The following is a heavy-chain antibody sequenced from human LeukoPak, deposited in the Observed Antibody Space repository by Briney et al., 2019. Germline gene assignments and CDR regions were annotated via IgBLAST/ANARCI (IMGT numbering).Heavy chain of an antibody. CDR1: GYTLTELA. CDR3: ARDIDCSSTSCLPESY. J-gene: IGHJ4*02. CDR2: FDPEDGET. V-gene: IGHV1-24*01. D-gene: IGHD2-2*01. Sequence: ASVKVSCKVSGYTLTELAIHWVRQAPGKGLEWMGGFDPEDGETIYAQKFQGRVTITADKSTSTAYMELSSLRSEDTAVYYCARDIDCSSTSCLPESYWGQGTLVTVSS.